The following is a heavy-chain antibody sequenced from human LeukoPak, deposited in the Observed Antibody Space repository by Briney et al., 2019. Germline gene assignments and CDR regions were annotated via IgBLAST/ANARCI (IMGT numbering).Heavy chain of an antibody. V-gene: IGHV4-30-2*01. J-gene: IGHJ3*02. CDR1: GGSISSGGYS. CDR3: ARGLMVRGVMHDAFDI. CDR2: IYHSGST. D-gene: IGHD3-10*01. Sequence: SETLSLTCAVSGGSISSGGYSWSWIRQPPGKGLEWIGYIYHSGSTYYNPSLKSRVTISVDRSKNQFSLKLSSVTAADTAVYYCARGLMVRGVMHDAFDIRGQGTMVTVSS.